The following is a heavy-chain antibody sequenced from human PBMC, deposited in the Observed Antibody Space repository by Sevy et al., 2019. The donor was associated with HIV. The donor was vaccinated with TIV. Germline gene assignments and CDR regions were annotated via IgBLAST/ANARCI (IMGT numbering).Heavy chain of an antibody. D-gene: IGHD3-16*01. CDR1: GFTFSNAW. V-gene: IGHV3-15*01. CDR3: TAGPVSF. J-gene: IGHJ4*02. CDR2: IKPITDAGTT. Sequence: GGSLRLSCTASGFTFSNAWMTWVRQTPGRGLEWVALIKPITDAGTTDYAAPVQGRFTISRDDSKNTVYLQLNSLKTEDTAVYYCTAGPVSFWGQGTLVTVSS.